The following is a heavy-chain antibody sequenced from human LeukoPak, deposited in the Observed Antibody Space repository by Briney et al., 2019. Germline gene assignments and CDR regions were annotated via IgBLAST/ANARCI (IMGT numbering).Heavy chain of an antibody. V-gene: IGHV3-48*02. Sequence: GGSLRLSCAASGFTFSSYNMNWVRQAPGKGLEWVSYISSSSSIIYYADSVKGRFTISRDNAKSSLYLQMDSLRDEDTAVYYCARDSVAGEVDYYYGMDAWGQGTTVTVSS. CDR2: ISSSSSII. CDR3: ARDSVAGEVDYYYGMDA. D-gene: IGHD3-10*01. J-gene: IGHJ6*02. CDR1: GFTFSSYN.